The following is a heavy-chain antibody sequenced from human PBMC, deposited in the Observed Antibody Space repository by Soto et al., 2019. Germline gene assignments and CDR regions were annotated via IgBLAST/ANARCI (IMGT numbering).Heavy chain of an antibody. CDR1: GFTFSRYG. D-gene: IGHD1-1*01. J-gene: IGHJ4*02. CDR3: AKAARPYNWNDVFDY. CDR2: ISYDGSNK. V-gene: IGHV3-30*18. Sequence: QVQLVESGGGVVQPGRSLRLSCAASGFTFSRYGMHWVRQAPGTRREWVAVISYDGSNKYYADSVKGRFTISRDNSKNTLYLQMNSLRAEDTAVYYCAKAARPYNWNDVFDYWGQGTLVTVSS.